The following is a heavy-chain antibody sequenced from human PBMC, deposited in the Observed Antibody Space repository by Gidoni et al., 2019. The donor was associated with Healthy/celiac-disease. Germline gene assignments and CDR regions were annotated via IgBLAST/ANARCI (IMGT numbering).Heavy chain of an antibody. V-gene: IGHV3-49*03. CDR2: IRRKAYGGTT. J-gene: IGHJ4*02. D-gene: IGHD1-26*01. CDR3: TRGSQGVGAPVGATVY. CDR1: GFTFGAYA. Sequence: EVQLVESGGGLVQPGRSLRLSCTASGFTFGAYALSGFRQAPGKGLGWVGFIRRKAYGGTTEYAAFVKGRFTISRDDSKSIAYLQMNSLKTEDTAVYYCTRGSQGVGAPVGATVYWGQGTLVTVSS.